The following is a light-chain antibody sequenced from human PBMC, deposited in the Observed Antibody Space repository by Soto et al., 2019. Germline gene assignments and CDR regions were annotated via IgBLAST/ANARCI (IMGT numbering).Light chain of an antibody. J-gene: IGLJ1*01. CDR3: TSYAGYNNFV. V-gene: IGLV2-8*01. CDR1: SSDIGGYNY. Sequence: QSALAQPPSASGSPGQSVTISCTGTSSDIGGYNYVSWYQHHPGKAPRLLIYGVFKRPSGVPNRFSGSKSGNRASLTVSGLQADDEADYYCTSYAGYNNFVFGTGTKVTVL. CDR2: GVF.